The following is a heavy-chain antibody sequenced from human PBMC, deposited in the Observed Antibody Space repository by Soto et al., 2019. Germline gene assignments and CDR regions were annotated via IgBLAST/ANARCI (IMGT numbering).Heavy chain of an antibody. Sequence: QVQLQQWGAGLLNPSETLSLTCAVYGGSFSGYYWSWIRQPPGKGLGWSGEINHSGSTNYTPSLKSRVTISVDTSKNQFSLKLSSVTAADTAVYYCARQRGGGWYVRYYGMDVWGQGTTVTVSS. D-gene: IGHD6-19*01. V-gene: IGHV4-34*01. CDR1: GGSFSGYY. J-gene: IGHJ6*02. CDR2: INHSGST. CDR3: ARQRGGGWYVRYYGMDV.